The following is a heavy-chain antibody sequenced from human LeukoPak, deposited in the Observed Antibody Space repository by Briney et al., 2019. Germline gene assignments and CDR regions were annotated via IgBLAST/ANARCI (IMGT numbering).Heavy chain of an antibody. Sequence: GGSLRLSCAASGFTFSSYGMSWVRQAPGKGPEWVSGISGSGGQTYYADSVKGRFAISRDNSKSTLYLQINSLRVDDTATYYCAREGPRGLAFDIWGQGTMVTVSS. CDR1: GFTFSSYG. V-gene: IGHV3-23*01. CDR2: ISGSGGQT. CDR3: AREGPRGLAFDI. J-gene: IGHJ3*02.